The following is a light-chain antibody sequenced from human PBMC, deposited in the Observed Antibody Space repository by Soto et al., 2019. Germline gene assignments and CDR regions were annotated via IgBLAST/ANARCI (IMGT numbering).Light chain of an antibody. Sequence: DIPMIQFTSPPSAPARDRATIPCRASQSTSSYLNWYQQKPGKAPKLLIHAASSLESGVPSRFSGSGSGTDFTLPISSLQPEDSATYYCQQSYSIPVTFGQGTKVDI. CDR3: QQSYSIPVT. V-gene: IGKV1-39*01. CDR2: AAS. CDR1: QSTSSY. J-gene: IGKJ2*01.